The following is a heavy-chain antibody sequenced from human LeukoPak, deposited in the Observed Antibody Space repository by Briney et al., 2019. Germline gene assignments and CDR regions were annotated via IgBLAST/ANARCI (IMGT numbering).Heavy chain of an antibody. J-gene: IGHJ4*02. D-gene: IGHD5-18*01. Sequence: GGSLRLSCAASGFTVSSNYMSWVRQAPGKGLEWVSVIYSGGSTYYADSVKGRFTISRDNSKNTLYVQMDSLRAEDTAVYYCASGGHSYGSAFDYWGQGTLVTVSS. CDR3: ASGGHSYGSAFDY. CDR2: IYSGGST. V-gene: IGHV3-66*01. CDR1: GFTVSSNY.